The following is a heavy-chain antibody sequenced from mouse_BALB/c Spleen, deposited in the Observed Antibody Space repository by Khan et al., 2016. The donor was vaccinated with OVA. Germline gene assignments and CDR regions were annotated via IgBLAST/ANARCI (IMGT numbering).Heavy chain of an antibody. CDR3: ASCYFGNYEFVY. J-gene: IGHJ3*01. Sequence: QVQLQQSGAEVVKPGASVKLSCKTTGYTFTSYWIQWIEQRPGQGLGWIGQIFPGTGTTYYNENFKGKATLPVDTSSSTASMQPSSLPSEDSAVYFCASCYFGNYEFVYWGQGTLVTV. CDR2: IFPGTGTT. D-gene: IGHD2-1*01. CDR1: GYTFTSYW. V-gene: IGHV1S132*01.